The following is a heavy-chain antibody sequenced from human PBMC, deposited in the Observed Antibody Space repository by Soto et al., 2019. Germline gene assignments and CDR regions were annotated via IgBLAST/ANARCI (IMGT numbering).Heavy chain of an antibody. CDR1: GYTFTNYG. D-gene: IGHD3-16*01. Sequence: QVQLVQSAPEVKKPGASVTVSCKASGYTFTNYGLNWLLQAPGQGPQWMGRISTYNGLTNYAQKFQGRITMTTDASTNIVSMELRSLTSDDTAVYYCARDLRYGYNFGDWFDPWGQGTLVTVSS. CDR2: ISTYNGLT. CDR3: ARDLRYGYNFGDWFDP. J-gene: IGHJ5*02. V-gene: IGHV1-18*04.